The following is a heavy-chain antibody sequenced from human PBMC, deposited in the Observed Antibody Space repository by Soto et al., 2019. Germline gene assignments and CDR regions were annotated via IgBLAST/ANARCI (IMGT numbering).Heavy chain of an antibody. CDR3: ARGGFWGYVYYYYMDV. CDR1: GFTFSSYW. D-gene: IGHD3-16*01. V-gene: IGHV3-74*01. Sequence: GGSLRLSCAASGFTFSSYWMHWVRQAPGKGLVWVSRINSDGSSTSYADSVKGRFTISRDNAKNTMYLQMNSLRAEDTAVYYCARGGFWGYVYYYYMDVWGKGTTVTVSS. CDR2: INSDGSST. J-gene: IGHJ6*03.